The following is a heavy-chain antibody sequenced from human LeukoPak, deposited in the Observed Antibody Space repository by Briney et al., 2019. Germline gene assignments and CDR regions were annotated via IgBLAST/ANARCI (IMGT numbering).Heavy chain of an antibody. Sequence: SETLSLTCTVSGGSISSYYWSWIRQPPGKGLEWIGYIYYSGSTNYNPSLKSRVTISVDTSKNQFSLKLSSVTAADTAVYYCASLRSVALWGQGNLVTVSS. CDR2: IYYSGST. CDR1: GGSISSYY. V-gene: IGHV4-59*08. D-gene: IGHD4-17*01. J-gene: IGHJ4*02. CDR3: ASLRSVAL.